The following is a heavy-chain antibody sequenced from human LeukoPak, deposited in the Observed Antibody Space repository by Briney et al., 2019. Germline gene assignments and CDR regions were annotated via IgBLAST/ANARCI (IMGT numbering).Heavy chain of an antibody. Sequence: ASVKVSCKASGYTFRNYGITWVRQAPGQGLEWMAWIGTYNGNTDYAQKFQGRVIMTADTSTTTAHMELRSLRSDDTAVYYCARGRLKRVPFTKVAGALDYWGQGTRVTVSS. CDR1: GYTFRNYG. D-gene: IGHD6-19*01. CDR2: IGTYNGNT. J-gene: IGHJ4*02. CDR3: ARGRLKRVPFTKVAGALDY. V-gene: IGHV1-18*01.